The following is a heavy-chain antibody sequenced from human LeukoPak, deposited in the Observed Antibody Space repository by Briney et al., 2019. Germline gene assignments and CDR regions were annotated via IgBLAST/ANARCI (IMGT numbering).Heavy chain of an antibody. CDR2: ISSSGSTI. V-gene: IGHV3-48*03. CDR3: ASLPTGVPAADAFDI. Sequence: PGGSLRLSCAASGFTFSSYAMNWVRQAPGKGLEWVSYISSSGSTIYYADSVKGRFTISRDNAKNSLYLQMNSLRAEDTAVYYCASLPTGVPAADAFDIWGQGTMVTVSS. D-gene: IGHD2-2*01. J-gene: IGHJ3*02. CDR1: GFTFSSYA.